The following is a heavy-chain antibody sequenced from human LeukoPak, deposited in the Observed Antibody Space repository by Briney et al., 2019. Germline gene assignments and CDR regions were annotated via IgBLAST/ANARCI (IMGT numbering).Heavy chain of an antibody. D-gene: IGHD3-3*01. CDR2: IGGSGANT. CDR3: AKGIESKDDFWSGYNDY. Sequence: GGSLRLSCAASGSTFSTIAMSWARQAPGKGLEWVSAIGGSGANTYYADSVKGRFTISRDNSKNTLYLQMNSLRADEDTAVYYCAKGIESKDDFWSGYNDYWGQGTLVTVSS. CDR1: GSTFSTIA. V-gene: IGHV3-23*01. J-gene: IGHJ4*02.